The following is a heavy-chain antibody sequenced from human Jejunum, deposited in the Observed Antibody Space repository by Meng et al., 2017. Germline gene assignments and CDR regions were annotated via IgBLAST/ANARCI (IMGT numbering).Heavy chain of an antibody. J-gene: IGHJ4*02. Sequence: QGQLVEAGGGVVQPGRSLSLSCAASGFTFSSYAMHWVRQAPGKGLEWLAVISDDGNRQYYPDSVKGRLTISRDNSRNTLFVQLNSLSAEDTAVYYCAKDGGIGFTDFDYWGQGTLVTVSS. V-gene: IGHV3-30*01. CDR2: ISDDGNRQ. CDR1: GFTFSSYA. CDR3: AKDGGIGFTDFDY. D-gene: IGHD3-3*01.